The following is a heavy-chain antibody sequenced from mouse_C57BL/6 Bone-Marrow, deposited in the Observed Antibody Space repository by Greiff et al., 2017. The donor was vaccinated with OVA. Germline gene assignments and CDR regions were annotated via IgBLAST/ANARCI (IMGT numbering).Heavy chain of an antibody. J-gene: IGHJ2*01. V-gene: IGHV2-5*01. Sequence: VNVVESGPGLVQPSQRLSITCTVSGFSLTSYGVHWVRQSPGKGLEWLGVIWRGGSTDYNAAFMSRLSITKDNSKSKVFFKRNSLQDDDTAIYDCALYDYDANYFDYWGQGTTLTVSS. D-gene: IGHD2-4*01. CDR2: IWRGGST. CDR1: GFSLTSYG. CDR3: ALYDYDANYFDY.